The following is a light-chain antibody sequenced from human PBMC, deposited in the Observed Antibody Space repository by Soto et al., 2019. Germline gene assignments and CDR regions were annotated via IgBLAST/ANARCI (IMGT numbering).Light chain of an antibody. Sequence: QSVLAQPSSVSGSPGQSITISCTGTSTDVGGYNYVSWYQHHPGKGPELIIYEVNNRPSGVSDRFSGSKSGNKASLTISNLEAEDESDYYCGSYTSTDTPFVFGTGTRSPS. CDR1: STDVGGYNY. V-gene: IGLV2-14*01. J-gene: IGLJ1*01. CDR3: GSYTSTDTPFV. CDR2: EVN.